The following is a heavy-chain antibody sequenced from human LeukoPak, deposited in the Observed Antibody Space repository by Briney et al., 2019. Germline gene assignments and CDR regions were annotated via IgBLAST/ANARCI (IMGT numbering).Heavy chain of an antibody. D-gene: IGHD3-22*01. V-gene: IGHV3-7*01. CDR2: IKQDESEI. CDR3: VRVDNSGYLDF. CDR1: GFTFSSYW. J-gene: IGHJ4*02. Sequence: QPGGSLRLSRAASGFTFSSYWMSWVRQAPGKGLEWVANIKQDESEIYYVGSAKGRFTISRDNAKSSLYLQMNSLRAEDTAMYYCVRVDNSGYLDFWGQGTLVTVSS.